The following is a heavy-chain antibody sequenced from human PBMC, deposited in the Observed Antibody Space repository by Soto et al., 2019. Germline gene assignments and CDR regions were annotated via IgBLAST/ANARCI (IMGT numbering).Heavy chain of an antibody. D-gene: IGHD2-2*01. Sequence: QVQLQESGPGLVKPSQTLSLTCTVSGGSITSSGYYWSWIRQHPGEGLEWIGFTSNSGSTSYNPALKSRVTISVDTSSTPFSLNLKSVTAADTAVYSCARGGGSTKVDYWGQGTLVTVSP. CDR1: GGSITSSGYY. V-gene: IGHV4-31*03. CDR3: ARGGGSTKVDY. J-gene: IGHJ4*02. CDR2: TSNSGST.